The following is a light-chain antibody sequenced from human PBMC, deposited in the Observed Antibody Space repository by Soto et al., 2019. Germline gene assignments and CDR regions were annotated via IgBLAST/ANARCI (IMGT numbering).Light chain of an antibody. CDR1: QSISSW. Sequence: DIQMTQSPSTLSASVGDRVTITCRASQSISSWLAWYQQKPGKAPKLLIYDASSLESGVPSRFSGSGSGTDFTISIRSLHTEAVATYYCKKCQVGPFTFGGGPKVDIK. V-gene: IGKV1-5*01. CDR3: KKCQVGPFT. J-gene: IGKJ4*01. CDR2: DAS.